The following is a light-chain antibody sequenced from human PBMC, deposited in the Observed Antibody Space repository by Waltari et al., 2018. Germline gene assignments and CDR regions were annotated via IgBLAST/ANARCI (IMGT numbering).Light chain of an antibody. V-gene: IGLV2-8*01. CDR3: SSYADNTLV. CDR2: EVS. J-gene: IGLJ3*02. Sequence: QSALTQPPSASGSPGPSVTISCTGTSSDSLSWFQHHPGKAPKLMIYEVSKRPSGVPDRFSGSKSGNTASLTVSGLQADDEAHYYCSSYADNTLVFGGGTKLTVL. CDR1: SSDS.